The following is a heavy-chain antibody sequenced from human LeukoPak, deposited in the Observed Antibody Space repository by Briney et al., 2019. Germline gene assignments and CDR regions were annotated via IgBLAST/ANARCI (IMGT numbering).Heavy chain of an antibody. Sequence: GGSLRLSCAASGFTFSSFPMSWVRQAPGKGLQWVSGITGRGGNTYYADSVEGRFTISRDNSKNTLSLQMDSLRTEDTAIYYCARDRAAFDSWGQGTLVTVSS. CDR2: ITGRGGNT. CDR1: GFTFSSFP. CDR3: ARDRAAFDS. D-gene: IGHD6-25*01. J-gene: IGHJ4*02. V-gene: IGHV3-23*01.